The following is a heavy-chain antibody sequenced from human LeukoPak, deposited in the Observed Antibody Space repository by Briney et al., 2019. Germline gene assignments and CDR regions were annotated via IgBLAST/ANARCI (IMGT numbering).Heavy chain of an antibody. J-gene: IGHJ6*03. CDR1: GYSFTKYA. Sequence: ASVKVSCKASGYSFTKYAMNWVRQAPGQGLEWMGIINPSGGSTSYAQKFQGRVTMTRDTSTSTVYMELSSLRSEDTAVYYCARDFKWELSHPPRRYYYYYMDVWGKGTTVTVSS. CDR2: INPSGGST. V-gene: IGHV1-46*01. D-gene: IGHD1-26*01. CDR3: ARDFKWELSHPPRRYYYYYMDV.